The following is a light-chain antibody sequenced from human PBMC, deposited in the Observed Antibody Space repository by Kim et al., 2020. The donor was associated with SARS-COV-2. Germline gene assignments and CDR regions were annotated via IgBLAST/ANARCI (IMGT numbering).Light chain of an antibody. CDR3: SAWGSRVSAWV. V-gene: IGLV10-54*01. CDR2: RNG. J-gene: IGLJ3*02. CDR1: SSNVGDEG. Sequence: QTETLTCTGNSSNVGDEGAVWVQRHQGHPPQLLSYRNGNRPSVISEKFSAAKSGDAASLTITGVQPDDEADYYCSAWGSRVSAWVLVGGTQLTVL.